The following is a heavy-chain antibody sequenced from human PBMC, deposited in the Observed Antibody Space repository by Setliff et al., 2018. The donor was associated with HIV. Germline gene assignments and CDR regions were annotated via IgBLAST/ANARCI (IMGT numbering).Heavy chain of an antibody. CDR2: IYGDGRT. V-gene: IGHV3-53*01. CDR3: AKGVKWLDP. CDR1: GFNVSHNY. D-gene: IGHD3-16*01. J-gene: IGHJ5*02. Sequence: GGSLRLSCAASGFNVSHNYMTWVRQAPGKGLEWVYIIYGDGRTYYADSVKGRFTISRDDSKNTVYLQMHSLRVDDTAAYYCAKGVKWLDPWGQGTLVTVSS.